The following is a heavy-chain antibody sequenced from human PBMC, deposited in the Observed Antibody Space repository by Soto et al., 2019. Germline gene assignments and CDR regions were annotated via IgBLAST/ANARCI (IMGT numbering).Heavy chain of an antibody. V-gene: IGHV1-18*01. J-gene: IGHJ4*02. CDR3: ARESTVTFDY. CDR1: GGTFSSYT. D-gene: IGHD4-17*01. Sequence: GASVKVSCKASGGTFSSYTISWVRQAPGQGLEWMGWISAYNGNTNYAQKLQGRVTMTTDTSTSTAYMELRSLRSDDTAVYYCARESTVTFDYWGQGTLVTVSS. CDR2: ISAYNGNT.